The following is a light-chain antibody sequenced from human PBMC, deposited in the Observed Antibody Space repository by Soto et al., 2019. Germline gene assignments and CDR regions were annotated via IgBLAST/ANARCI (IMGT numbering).Light chain of an antibody. V-gene: IGLV1-40*01. CDR2: GNS. CDR3: QSYDSSLREV. Sequence: QSVLTQPPSVSGAPGQRVTTSGTGGSSNIGAGYDVHWYQQLPGTAPKLLIYGNSNRPSGVPDRFSGSKSGTSASLAITGLQAEDEADYYCQSYDSSLREVFGGGTKLTVL. J-gene: IGLJ2*01. CDR1: SSNIGAGYD.